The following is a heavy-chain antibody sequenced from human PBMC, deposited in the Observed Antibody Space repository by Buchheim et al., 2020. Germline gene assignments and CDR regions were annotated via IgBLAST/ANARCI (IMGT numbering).Heavy chain of an antibody. CDR1: GGSLSGYY. CDR2: IHPSGAT. V-gene: IGHV4-34*02. J-gene: IGHJ4*02. D-gene: IGHD4-17*01. CDR3: ARGLDYAKTGIY. Sequence: QVQLQQWGAGLLKPSETLSLTCGVYGGSLSGYYWSWIRQPPGRGLEWIGEIHPSGATYYNPSLKSRVTISEDTSKNQFYLKLSSVTATDTAVYYCARGLDYAKTGIYWGQGTL.